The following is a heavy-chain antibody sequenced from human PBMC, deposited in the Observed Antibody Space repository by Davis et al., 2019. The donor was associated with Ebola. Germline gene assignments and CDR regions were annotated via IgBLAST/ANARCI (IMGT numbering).Heavy chain of an antibody. CDR1: GYTFTRFA. Sequence: ASVKVSCKASGYTFTRFAIHWVRQAPGQGLEWMGWINAGNGHTKYSQKFQGRVTITRDTSASTAYMELSSLRSEDTAVYYCARLYGMDVWGKGTTVTVSS. V-gene: IGHV1-3*01. J-gene: IGHJ6*04. CDR2: INAGNGHT. CDR3: ARLYGMDV.